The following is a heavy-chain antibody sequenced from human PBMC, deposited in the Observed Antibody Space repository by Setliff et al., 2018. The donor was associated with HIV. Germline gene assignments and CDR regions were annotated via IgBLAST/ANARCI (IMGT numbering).Heavy chain of an antibody. V-gene: IGHV1-24*01. D-gene: IGHD1-26*01. Sequence: GASVKVSCKVSGYTLTELSIHWVRQVPGEGLEWMGGFDPEDAETIYAEKFQGRVTMTEDTTTETAYMELSSLRSEDTAVYYCTVLGANSFELWGQGTMVTVSS. CDR3: TVLGANSFEL. CDR2: FDPEDAET. J-gene: IGHJ3*01. CDR1: GYTLTELS.